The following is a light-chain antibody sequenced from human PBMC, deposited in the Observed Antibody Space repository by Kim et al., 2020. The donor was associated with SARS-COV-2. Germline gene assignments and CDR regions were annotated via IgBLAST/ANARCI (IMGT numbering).Light chain of an antibody. Sequence: DIQMTQSPSSLSASVGDRVTITCQASQGIDRYLDWFQQKPGKAPKLLIYAASTLQFGVPSRFSGSGSGTHFSFTITSLHPEDVATYYCQKYDNAPLTFGPGTKVDIK. V-gene: IGKV1-27*01. CDR3: QKYDNAPLT. J-gene: IGKJ3*01. CDR2: AAS. CDR1: QGIDRY.